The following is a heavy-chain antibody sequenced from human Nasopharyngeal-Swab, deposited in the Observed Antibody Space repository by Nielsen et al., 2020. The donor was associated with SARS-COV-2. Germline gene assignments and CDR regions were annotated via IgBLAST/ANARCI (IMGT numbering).Heavy chain of an antibody. D-gene: IGHD1-14*01. V-gene: IGHV1-46*02. Sequence: ATLTVSCKASGYSFNTYYMHWVRQAPGQALEWMGLISCDDGTRNYAQKFRGRVTMTRDTSTNTVYLDLSSLQSEDTAVYYCARGPNPHNAFDIWGQGTMVTVSS. CDR1: GYSFNTYY. J-gene: IGHJ3*02. CDR3: ARGPNPHNAFDI. CDR2: ISCDDGTR.